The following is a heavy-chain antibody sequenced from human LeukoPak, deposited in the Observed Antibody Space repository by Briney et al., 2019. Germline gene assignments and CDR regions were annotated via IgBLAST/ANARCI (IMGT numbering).Heavy chain of an antibody. D-gene: IGHD3-10*01. CDR1: GDSISGHY. CDR2: IYYSGNT. CDR3: ARDRGYGSGSYYFQH. V-gene: IGHV4-59*11. Sequence: SETLSLTCTVSGDSISGHYWNWIRQTPGKGLEWIGYIYYSGNTNYNPSLKGRVTMSVDTSKNQFSLQLSSVTAADTAVYYCARDRGYGSGSYYFQHWGQGTLVTVSS. J-gene: IGHJ1*01.